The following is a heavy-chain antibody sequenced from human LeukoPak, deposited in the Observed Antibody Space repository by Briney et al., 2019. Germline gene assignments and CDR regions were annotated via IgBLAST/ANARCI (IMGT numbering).Heavy chain of an antibody. J-gene: IGHJ6*02. CDR1: GASISNYY. V-gene: IGHV4-59*08. D-gene: IGHD3-3*01. CDR2: FYNSGLA. CDR3: ARHWAYYDFWSGYNLYYYYYGMDV. Sequence: SETLSRTCTVSGASISNYYWSWIRQPPEKGLEWIGYFYNSGLANYNPSLKSRVTITVDTSKNQISLRLSSVTAADTAVYYCARHWAYYDFWSGYNLYYYYYGMDVWGQGTTVTVSS.